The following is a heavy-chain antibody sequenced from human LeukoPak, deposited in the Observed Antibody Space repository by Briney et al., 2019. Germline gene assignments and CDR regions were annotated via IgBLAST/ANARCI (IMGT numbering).Heavy chain of an antibody. Sequence: PGGSLRLSCAASGLTFSNYEMNWVRQAPGKGLEWLSYISGNGNTIYYADSVKGRFTISRDNAKNSLYLQMNSLRAEDTAVYYCARGSLVHYYGSGSYRIRAGFDSWGQGTLVTVSS. CDR3: ARGSLVHYYGSGSYRIRAGFDS. J-gene: IGHJ4*02. D-gene: IGHD3-10*01. V-gene: IGHV3-48*03. CDR2: ISGNGNTI. CDR1: GLTFSNYE.